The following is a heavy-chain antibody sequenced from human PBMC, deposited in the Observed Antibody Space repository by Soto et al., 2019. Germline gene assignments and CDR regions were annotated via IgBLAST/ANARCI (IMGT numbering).Heavy chain of an antibody. CDR2: ISGSGGST. V-gene: IGHV3-23*01. D-gene: IGHD3-22*01. J-gene: IGHJ4*02. Sequence: GGSLRLSCAASGFTFSSYAMSWVRQAPGKGLEWVSAISGSGGSTYYADSVKGRFTISRDNSKNTLYLQMNSLRAEDTAVYYCANTYWPTYYYDSSGYAVDYWGQGTLVTVSS. CDR1: GFTFSSYA. CDR3: ANTYWPTYYYDSSGYAVDY.